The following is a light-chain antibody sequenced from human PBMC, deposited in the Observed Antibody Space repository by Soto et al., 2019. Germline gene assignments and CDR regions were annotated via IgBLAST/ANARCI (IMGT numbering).Light chain of an antibody. CDR2: EAT. CDR3: CSYAGSSTYV. CDR1: SSDIGSYDL. J-gene: IGLJ1*01. V-gene: IGLV2-23*01. Sequence: QSVLTQPASVSGAPGQSITISCTGTSSDIGSYDLVSWYQQLPGRAPKLMIYEATKRPSGISHRFSGSKSGNTASLTISGLQAEDEADYYCCSYAGSSTYVFGTGTRSPS.